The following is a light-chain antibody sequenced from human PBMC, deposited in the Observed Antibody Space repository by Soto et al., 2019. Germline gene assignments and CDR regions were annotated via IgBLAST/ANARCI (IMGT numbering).Light chain of an antibody. V-gene: IGKV3-20*01. CDR2: GAS. Sequence: EIVLTQSPGTLSLSPGERATLSCRASQSVSSSYLAWYQQKPGQAPRLLIYGASSSATGIPDRFSGSGSGTVFILTISRLELETFAVHYCQQYYSSPLAFGGGTKVEIK. CDR3: QQYYSSPLA. J-gene: IGKJ4*01. CDR1: QSVSSSY.